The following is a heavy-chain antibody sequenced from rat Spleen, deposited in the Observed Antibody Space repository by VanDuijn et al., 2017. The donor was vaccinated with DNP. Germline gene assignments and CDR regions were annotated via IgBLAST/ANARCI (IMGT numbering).Heavy chain of an antibody. CDR3: TRDGSGPHGMDA. D-gene: IGHD1-4*01. CDR2: ISSSGENT. Sequence: EVQLVDSGGDLVQPGRSLKLSCVASGFTFSNYWMTWIRQVPGKGLEWVASISSSGENTYYPDPVKGRVTVSRDNAKNTQCLQMNRLRSEDTAHYYCTRDGSGPHGMDAWGQGTSVTVSS. J-gene: IGHJ4*01. V-gene: IGHV5-31*01. CDR1: GFTFSNYW.